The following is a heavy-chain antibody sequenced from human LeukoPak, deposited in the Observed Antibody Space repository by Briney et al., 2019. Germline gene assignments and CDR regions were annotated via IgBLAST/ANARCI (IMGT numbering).Heavy chain of an antibody. CDR2: FDPEDGET. CDR1: GYTLTELS. V-gene: IGHV1-24*01. CDR3: ARGQDYGTPLLVDYYMDV. D-gene: IGHD4-17*01. Sequence: ASVKVSCKVSGYTLTELSMHWVRQAPGKGLEWMGGFDPEDGETIYAQKFQGRVTITRNTSISTAYMELSSLRSEDTAVYYCARGQDYGTPLLVDYYMDVWGKGTTVTVSS. J-gene: IGHJ6*03.